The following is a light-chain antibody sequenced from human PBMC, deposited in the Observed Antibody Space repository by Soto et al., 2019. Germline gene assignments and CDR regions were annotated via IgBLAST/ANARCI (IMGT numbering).Light chain of an antibody. V-gene: IGKV4-1*01. CDR3: QQYFSYPLT. Sequence: DIVMTQTPDSLAVSLGERATINCKSSQSVLYNSNNDSYLAWYQQRPGQPPKLLIYWASIRGSGVPDRLSGSGFGTDFTLTISSPQTEDVAVYYCQQYFSYPLTFGGGTKVDIK. J-gene: IGKJ4*01. CDR1: QSVLYNSNNDSY. CDR2: WAS.